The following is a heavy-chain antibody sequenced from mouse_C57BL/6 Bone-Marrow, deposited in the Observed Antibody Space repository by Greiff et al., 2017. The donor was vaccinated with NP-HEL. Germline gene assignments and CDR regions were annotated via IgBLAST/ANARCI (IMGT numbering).Heavy chain of an antibody. CDR1: GFTFSSYG. V-gene: IGHV5-6*02. Sequence: EVKLMESGGDLVKPGGSLKLSCAASGFTFSSYGMSWVRQTPDKRLEWVATISSGGSYTYYPDSVKGRFTISRDNAKNTLYLQMSSLKSEDTAVYYCARRAVVTPFDYWGQGTTLTVSS. CDR3: ARRAVVTPFDY. J-gene: IGHJ2*01. CDR2: ISSGGSYT. D-gene: IGHD1-1*01.